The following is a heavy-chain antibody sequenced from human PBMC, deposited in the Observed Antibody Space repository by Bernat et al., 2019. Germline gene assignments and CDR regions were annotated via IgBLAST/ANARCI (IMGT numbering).Heavy chain of an antibody. Sequence: EVQLVESGGGLVKPGGSLRRSCAASGFPFSSYSMNWVRQSPGKGLEWGSYIISSSSYIYYADSVKGRFTISRDSAKNSLYLQMNSLRAEDTAVYYCARGYAGPGDSAEWGLYWGQGTLVTVSS. D-gene: IGHD1-26*01. CDR2: IISSSSYI. CDR1: GFPFSSYS. J-gene: IGHJ4*02. V-gene: IGHV3-21*05. CDR3: ARGYAGPGDSAEWGLY.